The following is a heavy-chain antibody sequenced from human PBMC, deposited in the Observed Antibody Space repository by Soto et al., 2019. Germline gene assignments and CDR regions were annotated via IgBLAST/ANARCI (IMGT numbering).Heavy chain of an antibody. J-gene: IGHJ6*02. CDR2: ISYDGSNK. D-gene: IGHD4-17*01. CDR1: GFTFSSYS. V-gene: IGHV3-30-3*01. CDR3: AREQTTVVTPVYYGMDV. Sequence: GGSLRLSCAASGFTFSSYSMHWVRQAPGKGLEWVAVISYDGSNKYYADSVRGRFTISRDNSKNTLYLQMNSLRAEDTAVYYCAREQTTVVTPVYYGMDVWGQGTTVTVSS.